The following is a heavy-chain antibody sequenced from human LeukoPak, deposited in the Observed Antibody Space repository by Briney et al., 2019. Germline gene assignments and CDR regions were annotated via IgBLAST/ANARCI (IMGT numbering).Heavy chain of an antibody. V-gene: IGHV3-23*01. D-gene: IGHD2-2*01. Sequence: GASLRLSCAASGFTFSSYAMNWVRQAPGEGLEWVSTITDSGGTTSYADSVKGRFTISRDNYKTTLYLQMNSLRAEDTALYYCAKGRCSRTICSFENWGQGTLVTVSS. CDR3: AKGRCSRTICSFEN. J-gene: IGHJ4*02. CDR2: ITDSGGTT. CDR1: GFTFSSYA.